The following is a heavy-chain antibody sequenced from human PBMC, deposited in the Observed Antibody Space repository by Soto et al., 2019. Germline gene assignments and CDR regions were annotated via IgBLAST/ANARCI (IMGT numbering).Heavy chain of an antibody. Sequence: EVQLLASGGGLVQPGGSLRLSCAASGFTFNNYAMTWVRQAPGKGLEWVSAISGGGDTTSYADSVKGRFTVSRDGSKNTLYLQVSSLRAEDTGLHYCSQGRGVWGSLTPSVDYWGQGTLFNVAS. CDR3: SQGRGVWGSLTPSVDY. V-gene: IGHV3-23*01. CDR1: GFTFNNYA. D-gene: IGHD3-16*01. J-gene: IGHJ4*01. CDR2: ISGGGDTT.